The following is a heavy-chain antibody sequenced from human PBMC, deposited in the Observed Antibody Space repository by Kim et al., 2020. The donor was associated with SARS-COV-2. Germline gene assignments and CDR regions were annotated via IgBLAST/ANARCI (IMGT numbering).Heavy chain of an antibody. Sequence: SETLSLTCTVSGGSISSSSYYWGWIRQPPGKGLEWIGSIYYSGSTYYNLSLKSRVTISVDTSKNQFSLKLSSVTAADTAVYYWARLGGYSHGHTDYWGQGTLVTVSS. D-gene: IGHD5-18*01. J-gene: IGHJ4*02. CDR2: IYYSGST. CDR3: ARLGGYSHGHTDY. V-gene: IGHV4-39*01. CDR1: GGSISSSSYY.